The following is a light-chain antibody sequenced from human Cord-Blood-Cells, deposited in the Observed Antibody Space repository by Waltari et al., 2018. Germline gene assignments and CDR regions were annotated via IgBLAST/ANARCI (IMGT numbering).Light chain of an antibody. CDR3: SSYTSSSTWV. CDR2: DVS. V-gene: IGLV2-14*01. Sequence: QSALTQPASVSGSPGQSITISCTGTSSDVGGYNYVSWYQQHPGKAPKLMIYDVSKRPSGVSHPFSGSKSGNTASLTISGLQAEDEADYYCSSYTSSSTWVFGGGTKLTVL. CDR1: SSDVGGYNY. J-gene: IGLJ3*02.